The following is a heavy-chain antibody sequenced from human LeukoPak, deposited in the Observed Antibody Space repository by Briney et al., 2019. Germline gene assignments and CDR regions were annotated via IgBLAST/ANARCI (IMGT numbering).Heavy chain of an antibody. J-gene: IGHJ4*02. Sequence: GGSLRLSCVASGFTFSSYNMNWVRQAPGKGLEWVSSISSSSRYIYYTDSVKGRFTISRDNAKSSLYLQMNSLRAEDPAVYYCARDVSVGSKQDLGFDYWGQGTLVTVSS. CDR2: ISSSSRYI. D-gene: IGHD6-13*01. CDR1: GFTFSSYN. CDR3: ARDVSVGSKQDLGFDY. V-gene: IGHV3-21*01.